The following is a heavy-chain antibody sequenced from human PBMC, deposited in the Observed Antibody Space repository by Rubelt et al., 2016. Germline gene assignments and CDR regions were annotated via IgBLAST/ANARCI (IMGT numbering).Heavy chain of an antibody. CDR2: ISGSGSST. J-gene: IGHJ4*02. Sequence: RGKGLEWVSAISGSGSSTYYADSVRGRFTISRDNSKNTLYLQMSSLRAEDTAVYYCAKYLTPKHTTPSTRSFDYWGQGTLVTVSS. D-gene: IGHD1-26*01. V-gene: IGHV3-23*01. CDR3: AKYLTPKHTTPSTRSFDY.